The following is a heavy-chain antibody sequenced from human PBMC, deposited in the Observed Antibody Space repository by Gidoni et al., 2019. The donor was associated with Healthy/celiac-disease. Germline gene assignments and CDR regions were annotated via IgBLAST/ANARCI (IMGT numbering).Heavy chain of an antibody. CDR2: IKSKTDGGTT. D-gene: IGHD3-10*01. Sequence: EVQLVESGGGLVKHGGSLRLSCAASGFTFSNAWMSWVRQAPVKGLEGVGRIKSKTDGGTTDYAAPVKGRFTISRDDSKNTLYLQMNSLKTEDTAVYYFNTEGLWFGELTDFDYWGQGTLVTVSS. CDR3: NTEGLWFGELTDFDY. J-gene: IGHJ4*02. CDR1: GFTFSNAW. V-gene: IGHV3-15*01.